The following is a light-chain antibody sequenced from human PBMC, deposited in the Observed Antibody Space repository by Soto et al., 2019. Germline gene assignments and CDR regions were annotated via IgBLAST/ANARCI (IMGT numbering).Light chain of an antibody. CDR1: GAYDF. Sequence: GAYDFVSWYQQHPDKAPKLMIYEVRNRPSGVSNRFSGSKSVNTATLTISGLQAEDEADYYCSSYTTSSTRVFGTG. V-gene: IGLV2-14*03. J-gene: IGLJ1*01. CDR2: EVR. CDR3: SSYTTSSTRV.